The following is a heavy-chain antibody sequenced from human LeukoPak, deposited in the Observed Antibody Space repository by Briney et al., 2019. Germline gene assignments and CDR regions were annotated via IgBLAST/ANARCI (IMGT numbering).Heavy chain of an antibody. CDR1: GASISSYY. CDR2: LYISGST. D-gene: IGHD1-26*01. J-gene: IGHJ4*02. V-gene: IGHV4-4*07. Sequence: SETLSLTCSVAGASISSYYWSWIRQPAGKGLEWIGRLYISGSTNYSPSLKSRVTMSLDTSKNHFSLNLSSVTAADTAVYYCASGIELLDYWGQGTLVTVSS. CDR3: ASGIELLDY.